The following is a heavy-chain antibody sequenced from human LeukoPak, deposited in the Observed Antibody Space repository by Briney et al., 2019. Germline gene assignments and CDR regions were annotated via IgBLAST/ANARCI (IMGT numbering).Heavy chain of an antibody. CDR1: GGSISSGIYY. V-gene: IGHV4-61*01. Sequence: KASETLSLTCTVSGGSISSGIYYWSWIRQPPGKGLEWIGYIYYSGSTNYNPSLKSRVTISVDTSKNQFSLKLSSVTAADTAVYYCARHRGGLGWNGMDVWGQGTTVTVSS. CDR2: IYYSGST. J-gene: IGHJ6*02. CDR3: ARHRGGLGWNGMDV. D-gene: IGHD3-10*01.